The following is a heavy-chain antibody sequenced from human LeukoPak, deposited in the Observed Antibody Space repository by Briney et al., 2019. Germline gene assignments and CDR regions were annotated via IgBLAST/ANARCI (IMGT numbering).Heavy chain of an antibody. Sequence: GESLKISCKGSGYSFTSYWIGWVRQMPGKGLEWMGIIYPGDSDTRYSPSFQGQVTISADKSISTAYLQWSSLKASDTAMYYCASLDYDSSGPPIPEFHYWGQGTLVTVSS. V-gene: IGHV5-51*01. CDR3: ASLDYDSSGPPIPEFHY. CDR2: IYPGDSDT. D-gene: IGHD3-22*01. J-gene: IGHJ4*02. CDR1: GYSFTSYW.